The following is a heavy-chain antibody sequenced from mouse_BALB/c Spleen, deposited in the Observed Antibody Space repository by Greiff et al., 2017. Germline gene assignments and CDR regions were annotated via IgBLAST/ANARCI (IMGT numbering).Heavy chain of an antibody. D-gene: IGHD2-4*01. Sequence: QVQLQQSGAELARPGASVRISCKASGYTFTSYYIHWVKQRPGQGLEWIGWIYPGNVNTKYNEKFKGKATLTADKSSSTAYMQLSSLTSEDSAVYFCARSYYDYDVDAMDYWGQGTSVTVSS. CDR2: IYPGNVNT. CDR3: ARSYYDYDVDAMDY. J-gene: IGHJ4*01. CDR1: GYTFTSYY. V-gene: IGHV1S56*01.